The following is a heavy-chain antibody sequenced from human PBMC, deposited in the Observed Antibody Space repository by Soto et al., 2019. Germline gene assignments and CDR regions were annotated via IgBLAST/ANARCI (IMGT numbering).Heavy chain of an antibody. CDR1: GYTLTELS. Sequence: ASVKVSCKVSGYTLTELSMHWVRQAPGKGLEWMGGFDPEDGETIYAQKFKSRVTMTEDTSTDTAYMELSSLRSEDTAVYYCAKGGWVEWFGELLRVLDYYYMDVWGKGTTVTVSS. CDR3: AKGGWVEWFGELLRVLDYYYMDV. CDR2: FDPEDGET. V-gene: IGHV1-24*01. J-gene: IGHJ6*03. D-gene: IGHD3-10*01.